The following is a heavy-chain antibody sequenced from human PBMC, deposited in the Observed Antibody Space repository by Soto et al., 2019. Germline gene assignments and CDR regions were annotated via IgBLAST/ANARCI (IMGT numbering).Heavy chain of an antibody. V-gene: IGHV6-1*01. CDR3: ARAGLEWLYNNTYGMDV. J-gene: IGHJ6*02. Sequence: PSQTLSLTCAISGDSVSSGSAAWIWIRRSPSRGLEWLGRTYYRSRWYNEYAASVKSRITLNPDTSKNQISLQLTSVTPDDTAVYYCARAGLEWLYNNTYGMDVWGQGTTVTVSS. D-gene: IGHD3-3*01. CDR2: TYYRSRWYN. CDR1: GDSVSSGSAA.